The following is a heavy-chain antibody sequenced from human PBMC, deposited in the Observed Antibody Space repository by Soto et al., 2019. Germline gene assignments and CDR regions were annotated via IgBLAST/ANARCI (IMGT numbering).Heavy chain of an antibody. CDR2: ISPGSRYP. CDR3: VRGGGGGLFDP. V-gene: IGHV3-11*06. CDR1: GFTFGDSY. J-gene: IGHJ5*02. Sequence: VGSLRLSCAGSGFTFGDSYMSWIRQAPGKGLEWLSYISPGSRYPAYADSVKGRFTISRGNAKRSLYLQMMSLTAEDTAIYYCVRGGGGGLFDPWGQGTMVTVSS. D-gene: IGHD2-15*01.